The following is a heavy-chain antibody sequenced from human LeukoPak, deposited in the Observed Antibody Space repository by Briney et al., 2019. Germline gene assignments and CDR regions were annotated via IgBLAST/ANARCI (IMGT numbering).Heavy chain of an antibody. CDR1: GFTFSSYW. V-gene: IGHV3-30*01. J-gene: IGHJ4*02. D-gene: IGHD2-2*02. CDR3: ARDFSPRRVDIVVVPAAIVHY. CDR2: ISYDGSNK. Sequence: GGSLRLSCAASGFTFSSYWMGWVRQAPGKGLEWVAVISYDGSNKYYADSVKGRFTISRDNSKNTLYLQMNSLRAEDTAVYYCARDFSPRRVDIVVVPAAIVHYWGQGTLVTVSS.